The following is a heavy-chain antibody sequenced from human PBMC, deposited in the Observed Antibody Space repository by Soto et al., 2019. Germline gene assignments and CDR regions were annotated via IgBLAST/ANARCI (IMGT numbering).Heavy chain of an antibody. D-gene: IGHD4-4*01. CDR2: TNYGSKWSY. V-gene: IGHV6-1*01. Sequence: SQTLSLTCAISGDSVSDSRVSWNWIRQSPSRGLEWLGRTNYGSKWSYAYAESVKSRITINADTSKNQFSLKLSSVTAADTAVYYCALIRGYSKTRYYYGMDVWGQGTTVTVSS. J-gene: IGHJ6*02. CDR1: GDSVSDSRVS. CDR3: ALIRGYSKTRYYYGMDV.